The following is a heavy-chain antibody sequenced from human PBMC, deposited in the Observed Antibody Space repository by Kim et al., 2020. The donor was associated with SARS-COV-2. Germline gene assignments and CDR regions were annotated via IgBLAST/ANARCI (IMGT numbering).Heavy chain of an antibody. V-gene: IGHV4-39*01. J-gene: IGHJ6*02. CDR1: GGSISSSSYY. CDR3: ARQAGYSSSYGGMDV. D-gene: IGHD6-13*01. CDR2: IYYSGST. Sequence: SETLSLTCTVSGGSISSSSYYWGWIRQPPGKGLEWIGSIYYSGSTYYNPSLKSRVTISVDTSKNQFSLKLSSVTAADTAVYYCARQAGYSSSYGGMDVWGQGTTVTVSS.